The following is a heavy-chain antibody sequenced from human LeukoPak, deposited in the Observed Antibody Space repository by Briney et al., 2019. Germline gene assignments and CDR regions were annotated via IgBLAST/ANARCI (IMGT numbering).Heavy chain of an antibody. V-gene: IGHV4-30-2*01. CDR2: IYHSGST. J-gene: IGHJ4*02. Sequence: SQTLSLTCTVSGGSIGSGGYYWSWIRQPPGKGLEWIGYIYHSGSTYYNPSLKSRVTISVDRSKNQFSLKLSSVTAADTAVYYCARGAFTDIVVVPAPYYFDYWGQGTLVTVSS. CDR1: GGSIGSGGYY. CDR3: ARGAFTDIVVVPAPYYFDY. D-gene: IGHD2-2*01.